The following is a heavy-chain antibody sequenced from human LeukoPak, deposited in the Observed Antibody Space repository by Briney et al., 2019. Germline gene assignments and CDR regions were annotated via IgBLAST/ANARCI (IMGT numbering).Heavy chain of an antibody. J-gene: IGHJ4*02. CDR1: GYTFTVYY. CDR3: ASQNMEWELLAFDY. V-gene: IGHV1-2*06. Sequence: ASVKVSCKASGYTFTVYYMHWLRQAPGQGLEWMGRINPNNGGTNYAQNFQGRVTMTRDTSISTAYMELSSLISDATAVYYCASQNMEWELLAFDYWGQGTLVTVSS. D-gene: IGHD1-26*01. CDR2: INPNNGGT.